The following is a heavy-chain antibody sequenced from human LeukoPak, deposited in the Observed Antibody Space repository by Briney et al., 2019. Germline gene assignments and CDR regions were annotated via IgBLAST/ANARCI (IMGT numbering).Heavy chain of an antibody. CDR1: GYTFTSYD. CDR2: MNPNSGNT. Sequence: ASVKVSCKASGYTFTSYDINWVRQATGQGLEWMGWMNPNSGNTGYAQKFQGRVTMTRNTSISTAYMELSSLRSEDTSVYYCARAGDSSGWYVPYYYYYGMDVWGQGTTVTVSS. D-gene: IGHD6-19*01. V-gene: IGHV1-8*01. J-gene: IGHJ6*02. CDR3: ARAGDSSGWYVPYYYYYGMDV.